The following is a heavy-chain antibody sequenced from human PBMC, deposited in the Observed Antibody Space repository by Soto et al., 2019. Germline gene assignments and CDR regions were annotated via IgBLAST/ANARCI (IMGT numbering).Heavy chain of an antibody. CDR2: INLRGGTT. CDR3: ARGPDDSDVPRWDY. CDR1: GYNFNQYY. D-gene: IGHD4-17*01. J-gene: IGHJ4*02. Sequence: QVQLVQSGADVRKPGASVRLSCETSGYNFNQYYIHWVRQAPGQGLEGMVIINLRGGTTEYAHKLRGRVTVTGDTATSTAYMQLSSLRSEDTAVYFCARGPDDSDVPRWDYWGQGTLVTVSS. V-gene: IGHV1-46*02.